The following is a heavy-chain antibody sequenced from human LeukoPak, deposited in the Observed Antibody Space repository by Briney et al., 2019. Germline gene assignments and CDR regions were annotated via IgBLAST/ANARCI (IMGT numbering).Heavy chain of an antibody. CDR1: GGSISSYY. CDR2: IYYSGST. D-gene: IGHD1-26*01. V-gene: IGHV4-59*01. Sequence: SETLSLTCTVSGGSISSYYWSWIRQPPGEGLEGIGYIYYSGSTNYNPSLKSRVTISVDTSKNQFSLKLSSVTAADTAVYYCARVIVGARSYAFDIWGQGTMVTVSS. J-gene: IGHJ3*02. CDR3: ARVIVGARSYAFDI.